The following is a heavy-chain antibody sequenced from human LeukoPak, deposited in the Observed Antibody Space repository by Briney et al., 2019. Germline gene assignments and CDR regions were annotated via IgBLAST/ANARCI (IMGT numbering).Heavy chain of an antibody. CDR3: ARAPDYYMDV. CDR1: GGSVRSGSYY. V-gene: IGHV4-61*01. Sequence: SETLSLTCSVSGGSVRSGSYYWSWIRQPPGKGLEWIGYIYYSGSTNYNPSLKSRVTISVDTSKNQFSLKLSSVTAADTAVYYCARAPDYYMDVWGKGTTVTVSS. CDR2: IYYSGST. J-gene: IGHJ6*03.